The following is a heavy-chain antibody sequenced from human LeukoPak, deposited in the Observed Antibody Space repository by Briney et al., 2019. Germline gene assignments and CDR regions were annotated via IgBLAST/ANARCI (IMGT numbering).Heavy chain of an antibody. D-gene: IGHD1-14*01. CDR1: GFTFSSYG. V-gene: IGHV3-21*01. CDR2: ISSSSSYI. Sequence: GGSLRLSWAAAGFTFSSYGMNWVRQAPGKGLEWVSSISSSSSYIYYADSVKGRFTISRDNAKNSLYLQMNSLRAEDTAVYYCARDRNTVFDYWGQGTLVTVSS. CDR3: ARDRNTVFDY. J-gene: IGHJ4*02.